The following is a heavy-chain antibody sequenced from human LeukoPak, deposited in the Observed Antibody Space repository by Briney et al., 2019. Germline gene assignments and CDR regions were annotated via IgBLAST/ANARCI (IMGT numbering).Heavy chain of an antibody. V-gene: IGHV3-21*05. J-gene: IGHJ4*02. CDR2: ITSSSSAI. CDR3: ARKLWFGEPCCYFDY. CDR1: GFTFAIYT. D-gene: IGHD3-10*01. Sequence: PGGSLRLSCAASGFTFAIYTMNWVRQAPGKGLEWVSYITSSSSAIYYADSVKGRFTISRDNAKNSLHLQMNSLRAEDTAVYYCARKLWFGEPCCYFDYWGQGTLVTVSS.